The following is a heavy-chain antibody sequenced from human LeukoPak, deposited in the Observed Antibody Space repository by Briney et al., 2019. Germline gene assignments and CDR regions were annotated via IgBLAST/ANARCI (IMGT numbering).Heavy chain of an antibody. Sequence: GGSLRLSCAASGFTFSSYWMSWVRQAPGKGLEWVANIKQEGSEKYYVDSVKGRFTISRDNAKNSLYLQMNSLRAEDTAVYYCARVSPDNWNYVDYWGQGTLVTVSS. D-gene: IGHD1-20*01. CDR2: IKQEGSEK. CDR3: ARVSPDNWNYVDY. CDR1: GFTFSSYW. J-gene: IGHJ4*02. V-gene: IGHV3-7*01.